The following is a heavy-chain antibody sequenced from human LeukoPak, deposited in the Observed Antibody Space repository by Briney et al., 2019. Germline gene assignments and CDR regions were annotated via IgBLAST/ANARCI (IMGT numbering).Heavy chain of an antibody. V-gene: IGHV4-59*01. CDR1: GGSISSYY. J-gene: IGHJ4*02. CDR3: ARDILSTGSSDDS. D-gene: IGHD1-26*01. CDR2: IYNNGNT. Sequence: SETLSLTCTVSGGSISSYYWSWIRQPPGKGLEWIGYIYNNGNTNYNPSLKSRVTISIDTSKRQISLRLSSVTAADTAMYYCARDILSTGSSDDSWGQGTLVTVSS.